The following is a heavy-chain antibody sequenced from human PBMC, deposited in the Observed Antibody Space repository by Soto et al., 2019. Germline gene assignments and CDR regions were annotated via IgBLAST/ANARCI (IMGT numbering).Heavy chain of an antibody. CDR1: GYSFTSYW. V-gene: IGHV5-10-1*01. J-gene: IGHJ4*02. D-gene: IGHD3-22*01. CDR3: ARHTDYSDSSGYLFDY. Sequence: GESLKISCKGSGYSFTSYWISWVRQMPGKGLEWMGRIDPSDSYTNYSPSFQGHVTISADKSISTAYLQWSSLKASDTAMYYCARHTDYSDSSGYLFDYWGQGTLVTVSS. CDR2: IDPSDSYT.